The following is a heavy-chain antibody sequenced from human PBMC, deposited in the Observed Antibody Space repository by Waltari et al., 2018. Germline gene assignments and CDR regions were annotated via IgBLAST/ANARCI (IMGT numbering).Heavy chain of an antibody. Sequence: VQLVESGGALVQPGGSLRLHCATSGFTFSPYWMHWVRQAPGKGLMWVAHIESDESRTTYAESVKGRFTISRDNAKNTVYLQMNSLRDEDTAVYYCVRDEPGDGLDYWGQGTLVTVSS. V-gene: IGHV3-74*03. CDR3: VRDEPGDGLDY. CDR2: IESDESRT. CDR1: GFTFSPYW. J-gene: IGHJ4*02. D-gene: IGHD7-27*01.